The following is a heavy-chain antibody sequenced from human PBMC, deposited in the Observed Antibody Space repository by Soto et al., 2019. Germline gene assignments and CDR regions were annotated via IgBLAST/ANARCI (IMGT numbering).Heavy chain of an antibody. CDR2: IYYSGST. Sequence: SETLSLTCTVSGGSISSGGYYWSWIRQHPGKGLEWIGYIYYSGSTYHNPSLKSRVTISVDTSKNQFSLKLSSVTAADTAVYYCASCRSSSDIDWFDPWGQGTLVTVSS. V-gene: IGHV4-31*03. D-gene: IGHD6-13*01. CDR3: ASCRSSSDIDWFDP. CDR1: GGSISSGGYY. J-gene: IGHJ5*02.